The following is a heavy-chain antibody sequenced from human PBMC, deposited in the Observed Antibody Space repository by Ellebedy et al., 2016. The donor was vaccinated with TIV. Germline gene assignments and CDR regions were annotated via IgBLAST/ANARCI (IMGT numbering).Heavy chain of an antibody. CDR2: IYYSGST. J-gene: IGHJ1*01. D-gene: IGHD4-17*01. CDR3: ARDSRNPVTTGEYFQH. V-gene: IGHV4-39*02. CDR1: GGSISSSSYY. Sequence: SETLSLTXTVSGGSISSSSYYWGWIRQPPGKGLEWIGSIYYSGSTYYNPSLKSRVTISVDTSKNQFSLKLSSVTAADTAVYYCARDSRNPVTTGEYFQHWGQGTLVTVSS.